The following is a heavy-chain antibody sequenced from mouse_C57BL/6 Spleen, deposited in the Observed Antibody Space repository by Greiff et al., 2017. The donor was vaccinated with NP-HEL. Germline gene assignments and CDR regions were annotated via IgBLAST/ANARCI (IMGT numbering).Heavy chain of an antibody. Sequence: EVQLQESGPGLVKPSQSLSLTCSVTGYSITSGYYWNWIRQFPGNKLEWMGYISYDGSNNYNPSLKNRISITRDTSKNQFFLKLNSVTTEDTATYYCARVSSPYDGYFYWGQGTTLTVSS. CDR1: GYSITSGYY. J-gene: IGHJ2*01. CDR3: ARVSSPYDGYFY. D-gene: IGHD2-3*01. CDR2: ISYDGSN. V-gene: IGHV3-6*01.